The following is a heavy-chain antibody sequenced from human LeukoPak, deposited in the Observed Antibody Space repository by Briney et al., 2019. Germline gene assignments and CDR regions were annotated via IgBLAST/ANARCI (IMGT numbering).Heavy chain of an antibody. J-gene: IGHJ4*02. Sequence: SETLSLTCTVSGGSISSYYWSWIRRPPGKGLEWIGYIYYSGSTNYNPSLKSRVTISVDTSKNQFSLKLSSVTAADTAVYYCAIDYCGNSFGLYYSGQGTLVTVSS. D-gene: IGHD4-23*01. CDR2: IYYSGST. CDR3: AIDYCGNSFGLYY. CDR1: GGSISSYY. V-gene: IGHV4-59*01.